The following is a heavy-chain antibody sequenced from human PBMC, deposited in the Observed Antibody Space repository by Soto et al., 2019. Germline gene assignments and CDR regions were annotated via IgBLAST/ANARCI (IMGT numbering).Heavy chain of an antibody. D-gene: IGHD5-18*01. V-gene: IGHV3-30*18. CDR1: GFTFSSYG. Sequence: QVQLVESGGGVVQPGRSLRLSCAASGFTFSSYGIHWVRQAPGKGLEWVAVISDDGKKEYCADSVKGRFTMSRDNSKNTLYLQMSSLRPEDTAGYYCAKEGIQLWSAVDYWGQGTLVTVSS. CDR3: AKEGIQLWSAVDY. J-gene: IGHJ4*02. CDR2: ISDDGKKE.